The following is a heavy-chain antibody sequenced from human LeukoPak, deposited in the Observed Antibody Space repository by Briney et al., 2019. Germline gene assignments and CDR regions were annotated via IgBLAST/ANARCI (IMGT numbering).Heavy chain of an antibody. Sequence: ASVKVSCKASGYTFTSYAMNWVRQAPGQGLEWMGWINTNTGNPTYAQGFTGRFVFSLDTSVSTAYLQISSLKAEDTAVYYCARDQRTEYYDYVWGSYRLVWFDPWGQGTLVTVSS. J-gene: IGHJ5*02. CDR3: ARDQRTEYYDYVWGSYRLVWFDP. CDR1: GYTFTSYA. D-gene: IGHD3-16*02. CDR2: INTNTGNP. V-gene: IGHV7-4-1*02.